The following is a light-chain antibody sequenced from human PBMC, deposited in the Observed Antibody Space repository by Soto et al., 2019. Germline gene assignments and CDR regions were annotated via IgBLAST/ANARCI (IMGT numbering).Light chain of an antibody. CDR2: GAS. CDR3: QQYNSYSPLT. Sequence: EIVLTQSPGTLSLSPGERATLSCRASQSVSRNYLVWYQQKPGQAPRLLIYGASGRATGIPDRFSGSGSGTEFTLTISSLQPDDFATYYCQQYNSYSPLTFGPGTKVDIK. J-gene: IGKJ3*01. CDR1: QSVSRNY. V-gene: IGKV3-20*01.